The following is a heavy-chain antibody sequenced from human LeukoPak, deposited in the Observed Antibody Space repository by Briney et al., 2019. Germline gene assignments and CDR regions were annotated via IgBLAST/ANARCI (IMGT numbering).Heavy chain of an antibody. J-gene: IGHJ4*02. CDR1: GYRFTYYW. CDR2: IYPGDSDT. Sequence: GESLKISCKGSGYRFTYYWLGWVRQMPGKGLEWMGIIYPGDSDTRYRPSFQGQFTISVDKSISTAYLQWSSLKASDTAMYYCARQDGNSKYYFDYWGRGTLVTVSS. D-gene: IGHD1-1*01. CDR3: ARQDGNSKYYFDY. V-gene: IGHV5-51*01.